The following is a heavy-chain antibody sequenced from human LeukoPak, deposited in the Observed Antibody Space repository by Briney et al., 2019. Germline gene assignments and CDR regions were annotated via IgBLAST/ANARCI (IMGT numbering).Heavy chain of an antibody. V-gene: IGHV3-23*01. Sequence: GGSLRLSCAASGFTFSSFWMSWVRQAPGKGLEWVSAISGSGGSTYYADSVKGRFTISRDNSKNTLYLQMNSLRAEDTAVYYCAKDLYDYYFDYWGQGTLVTVSS. CDR3: AKDLYDYYFDY. J-gene: IGHJ4*02. CDR1: GFTFSSFW. D-gene: IGHD3-3*01. CDR2: ISGSGGST.